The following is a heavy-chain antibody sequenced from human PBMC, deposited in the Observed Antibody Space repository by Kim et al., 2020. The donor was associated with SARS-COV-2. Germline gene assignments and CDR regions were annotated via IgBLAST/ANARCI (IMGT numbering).Heavy chain of an antibody. Sequence: SVKCRFGITRESAKNSLYLQMNNLRAEDTAVYYCARSRRFREMGMDVWGQGTTVTVPS. CDR3: ARSRRFREMGMDV. J-gene: IGHJ6*02. D-gene: IGHD3-3*01. V-gene: IGHV3-13*01.